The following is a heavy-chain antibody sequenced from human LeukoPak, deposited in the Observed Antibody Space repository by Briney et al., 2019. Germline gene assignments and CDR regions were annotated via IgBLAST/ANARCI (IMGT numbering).Heavy chain of an antibody. CDR3: ARGTYDYVWGSYRRDAFDI. V-gene: IGHV4-4*07. CDR2: IYTSGGT. D-gene: IGHD3-16*01. Sequence: PSETLSLTCTVSGGSISSYYWSWIRQPPGKGLEWIGRIYTSGGTNYNPSLKSRVTMSVDTSKNQFSLKLSSVTAADTAVYYCARGTYDYVWGSYRRDAFDIWGQGTMVTVSS. J-gene: IGHJ3*02. CDR1: GGSISSYY.